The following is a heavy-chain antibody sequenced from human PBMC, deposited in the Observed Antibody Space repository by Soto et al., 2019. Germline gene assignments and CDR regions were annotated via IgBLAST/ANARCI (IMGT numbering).Heavy chain of an antibody. CDR1: VFTFSRYA. Sequence: PXASLGLSCSASVFTFSRYAMHWVRQAPGKGPEYVSAISSNGGSTYYADSVKGRFTISRDNSKNTLYLQMSSLRAEDTAVYYCVKEAYCGGDCYSPEYFQHWGQGTLVTVSS. CDR3: VKEAYCGGDCYSPEYFQH. J-gene: IGHJ1*01. V-gene: IGHV3-64D*06. D-gene: IGHD2-21*02. CDR2: ISSNGGST.